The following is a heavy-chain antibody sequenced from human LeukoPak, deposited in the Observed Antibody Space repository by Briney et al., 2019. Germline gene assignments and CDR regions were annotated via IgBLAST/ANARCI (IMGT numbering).Heavy chain of an antibody. Sequence: GGSLRLSCAASGITFSIYEMNWVRQAPGKGLEWVSYISRTGTTIYYADPVKGRFTISRDNAKSSLYLQMNTLRAEDTAVYYCATVVGIVGATTAFDYWGQGTLVTVSS. CDR2: ISRTGTTI. D-gene: IGHD1-26*01. CDR1: GITFSIYE. CDR3: ATVVGIVGATTAFDY. V-gene: IGHV3-48*03. J-gene: IGHJ4*02.